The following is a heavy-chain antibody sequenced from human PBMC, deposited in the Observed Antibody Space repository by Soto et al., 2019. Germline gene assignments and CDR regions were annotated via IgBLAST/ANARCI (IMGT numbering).Heavy chain of an antibody. J-gene: IGHJ3*02. Sequence: EVQLVESGGGLVQPGRSLRLSCAASGFTFDDYAMHWVRQAPGKGLEWVSGISWNSGSRGYADFVKGRFTISRDNAKHSLYLQMNSLRDEDSALYYCVQDSGAIFGVVIIGGAFDIRGQGTMVTVSS. CDR2: ISWNSGSR. CDR3: VQDSGAIFGVVIIGGAFDI. V-gene: IGHV3-9*01. D-gene: IGHD3-3*01. CDR1: GFTFDDYA.